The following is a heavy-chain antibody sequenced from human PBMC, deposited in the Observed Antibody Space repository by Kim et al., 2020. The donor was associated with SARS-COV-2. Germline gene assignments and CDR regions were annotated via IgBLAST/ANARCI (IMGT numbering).Heavy chain of an antibody. CDR1: GYTFTSYA. CDR3: ARGGREGSGWYVPGYYYYYGMDV. D-gene: IGHD6-19*01. Sequence: ASVKVSCKASGYTFTSYAMNWVRQAPGQGLEWMGWINTNTGNPTYAQGFTGRFVFSLDTSVSTAYLQISSLKAEDTAVYYCARGGREGSGWYVPGYYYYYGMDVWGQGTTVTVSS. CDR2: INTNTGNP. J-gene: IGHJ6*02. V-gene: IGHV7-4-1*02.